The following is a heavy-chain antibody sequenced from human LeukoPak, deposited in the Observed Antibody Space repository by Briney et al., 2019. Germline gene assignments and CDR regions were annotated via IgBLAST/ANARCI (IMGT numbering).Heavy chain of an antibody. CDR3: AKCGAASRTTCQESALDM. CDR1: GITFSNHV. V-gene: IGHV3-30-3*01. Sequence: GGSLRLSCEASGITFSNHVLHWVRQAPGKGLEWVGLVSYDGYKKYYADSVRGRFTISRDNSKNTLYLEMNSLRAEDTAVYYCAKCGAASRTTCQESALDMWGQGTMVTVSS. CDR2: VSYDGYKK. J-gene: IGHJ3*02. D-gene: IGHD1-14*01.